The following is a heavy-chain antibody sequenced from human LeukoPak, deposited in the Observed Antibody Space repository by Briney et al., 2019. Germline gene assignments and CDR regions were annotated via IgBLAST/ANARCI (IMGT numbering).Heavy chain of an antibody. D-gene: IGHD6-13*01. Sequence: ASVKVSCKVSGYTLTELSMHWVRQAPGKGLEWMGGFDPEDGETIYAQKFQGRVTMTEDTSTDTAYMELSSLRSEDTAVYYCARAALSSSWTYNWFDPWGQGTLVTVSS. J-gene: IGHJ5*02. CDR1: GYTLTELS. CDR3: ARAALSSSWTYNWFDP. CDR2: FDPEDGET. V-gene: IGHV1-24*01.